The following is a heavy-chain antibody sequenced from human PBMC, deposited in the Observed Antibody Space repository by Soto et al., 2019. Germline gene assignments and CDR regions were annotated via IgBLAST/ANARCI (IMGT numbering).Heavy chain of an antibody. CDR1: GFTFSSYA. V-gene: IGHV3-23*01. CDR3: AKSTIFGVAPPGYYYYGMDV. D-gene: IGHD3-3*01. J-gene: IGHJ6*02. CDR2: ISGSGGST. Sequence: LRLSCAASGFTFSSYAMSWVRQAPGKGLEWVSAISGSGGSTYYADSVKGRFTISRDNSKNTLYLQMNSLRAEDTAVYYCAKSTIFGVAPPGYYYYGMDVWGQGTTVTVSS.